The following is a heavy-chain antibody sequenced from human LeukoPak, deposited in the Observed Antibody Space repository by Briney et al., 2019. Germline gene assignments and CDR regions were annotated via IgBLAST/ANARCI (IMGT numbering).Heavy chain of an antibody. CDR1: GDSFTSVTDY. D-gene: IGHD6-19*01. J-gene: IGHJ4*02. Sequence: SETLSLTCTVSGDSFTSVTDYWAWVRQPPGKGLEWIATGDYSGGTYYNPSLESRVAISADMSKNQISLQLTSVTGADTAVYYCAGERGEEYSSGWYKTNFFYNWGQGVRVTVSS. V-gene: IGHV4-39*07. CDR3: AGERGEEYSSGWYKTNFFYN. CDR2: GDYSGGT.